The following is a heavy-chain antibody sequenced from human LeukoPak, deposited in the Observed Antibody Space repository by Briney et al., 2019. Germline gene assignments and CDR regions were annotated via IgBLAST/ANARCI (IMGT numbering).Heavy chain of an antibody. V-gene: IGHV1-2*02. CDR3: ARDRYCSGGSCYSSYFDY. CDR2: INPNSGGT. CDR1: GYTFTGYY. D-gene: IGHD2-15*01. J-gene: IGHJ4*02. Sequence: ASVKVSCKASGYTFTGYYMHWVRQAPGQGLEWMGWINPNSGGTNYAQKFQGRVTMTRDTSIRTAYMELSRLRSDDTAVYYCARDRYCSGGSCYSSYFDYWGQGTLVTVSS.